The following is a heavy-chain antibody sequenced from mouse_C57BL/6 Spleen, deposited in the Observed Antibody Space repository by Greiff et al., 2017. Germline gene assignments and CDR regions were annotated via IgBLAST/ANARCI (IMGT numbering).Heavy chain of an antibody. J-gene: IGHJ1*03. CDR1: GFTFSNYW. CDR2: IRLKSDNYAT. CDR3: LAYYSNYDWYFDV. V-gene: IGHV6-3*01. Sequence: EVKLVESGGGLVQPGGSMKLSCVASGFTFSNYWMNWVRQSPEKGLEWVAQIRLKSDNYATHYAESVKGRFTISRDDSKSSVYLQMNNVRAEDTGIYYCLAYYSNYDWYFDVWGTGTTVTVSS. D-gene: IGHD2-5*01.